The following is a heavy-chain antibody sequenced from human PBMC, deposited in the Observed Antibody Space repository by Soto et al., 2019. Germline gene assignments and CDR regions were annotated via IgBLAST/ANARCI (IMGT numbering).Heavy chain of an antibody. J-gene: IGHJ5*02. CDR1: GFTFSSYA. Sequence: GSLRLSCAASGFTFSSYAMSWVRQAPGKGLEWVSAISGSGGSTYYADSVKGRFTISRDNSKNTLYLQMNSLRAEDTAVYYCARSTYYYGSGSYYPPNNWFDPWGQGTLVTVSS. CDR2: ISGSGGST. V-gene: IGHV3-23*01. D-gene: IGHD3-10*01. CDR3: ARSTYYYGSGSYYPPNNWFDP.